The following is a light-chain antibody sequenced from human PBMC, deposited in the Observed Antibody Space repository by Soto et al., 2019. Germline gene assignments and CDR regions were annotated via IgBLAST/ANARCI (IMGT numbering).Light chain of an antibody. CDR3: MQVLQTRA. CDR1: QSLLHSNGYKY. Sequence: DIVMTQSPLSLPVTPGEPASISCRSSQSLLHSNGYKYLDWYLQKPGQSPQLLIYLGSNRASGVPDRFSGSGSGTDFTLKISRVEAEDVGVYYCMQVLQTRAFGQGTKLEIK. V-gene: IGKV2-28*01. CDR2: LGS. J-gene: IGKJ2*01.